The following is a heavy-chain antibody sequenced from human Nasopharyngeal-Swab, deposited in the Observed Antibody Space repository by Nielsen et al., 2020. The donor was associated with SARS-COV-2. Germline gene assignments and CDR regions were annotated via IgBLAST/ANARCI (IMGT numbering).Heavy chain of an antibody. CDR2: IYHSGST. Sequence: PGKGLEWIGYIYHSGSTYYNPSLKSRVTISVDRSKNQFSPKLSSVTAADTAVYYCARGVDTAMVKDYYGMDVWGQGTTVTVSS. J-gene: IGHJ6*02. CDR3: ARGVDTAMVKDYYGMDV. D-gene: IGHD5-18*01. V-gene: IGHV4-30-2*01.